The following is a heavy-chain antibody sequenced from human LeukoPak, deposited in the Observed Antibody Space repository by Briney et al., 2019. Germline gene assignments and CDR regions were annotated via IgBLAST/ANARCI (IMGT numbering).Heavy chain of an antibody. J-gene: IGHJ4*02. V-gene: IGHV3-21*01. CDR1: GFTFSSYA. CDR2: ISSSSSYI. Sequence: GGSLRLSCAASGFTFSSYAMSWVRQAPGKGLEWVSSISSSSSYIYYADSVKGRFTISRDNAKNSLYLQMNSLRAEDTAVYYCARDRLSFDYWGQGTLVTVSS. CDR3: ARDRLSFDY. D-gene: IGHD2-8*01.